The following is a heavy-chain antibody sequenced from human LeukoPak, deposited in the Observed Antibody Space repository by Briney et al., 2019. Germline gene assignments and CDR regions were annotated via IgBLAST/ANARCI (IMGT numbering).Heavy chain of an antibody. CDR1: GGSFRGYY. Sequence: SVTLSLTCAGYGGSFRGYYWSWIRQPPGKGLEWIGEINHSGSTNYNPSLKSRVTISVDTSKNQFSLKLSSVTAAETAVYYCARSLVGHAFDIWGQGTMVTVSS. CDR2: INHSGST. D-gene: IGHD1-26*01. J-gene: IGHJ3*02. V-gene: IGHV4-34*01. CDR3: ARSLVGHAFDI.